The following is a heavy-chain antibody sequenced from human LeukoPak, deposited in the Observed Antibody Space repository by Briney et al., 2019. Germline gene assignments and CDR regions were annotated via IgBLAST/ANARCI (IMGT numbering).Heavy chain of an antibody. D-gene: IGHD4-17*01. V-gene: IGHV4-39*01. CDR1: GGSISSSSYY. CDR3: ARESYGDYSGDY. J-gene: IGHJ4*02. Sequence: SETLSLTCTVSGGSISSSSYYWGWIRQPPGKGLEWIGSIYYSGSTYYNPSLKSRVTIPVDTSKNQFSLKLSSVTAADTAVYYCARESYGDYSGDYWGQGTPVTVSS. CDR2: IYYSGST.